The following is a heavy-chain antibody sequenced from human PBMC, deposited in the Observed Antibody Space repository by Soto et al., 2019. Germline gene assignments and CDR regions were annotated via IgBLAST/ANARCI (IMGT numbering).Heavy chain of an antibody. CDR3: ARPLGDFWSGSGDYYYGMDV. V-gene: IGHV1-69*13. CDR1: GGTFSSYA. D-gene: IGHD3-3*01. J-gene: IGHJ6*02. CDR2: IIPIFGTA. Sequence: GASVKVSCKASGGTFSSYAISWVRQAPGQGLEWMGGIIPIFGTANYAQKFQGRVTITADESTSTAYMELSSLRSEDTAVYYCARPLGDFWSGSGDYYYGMDVWGQGTTVTVSS.